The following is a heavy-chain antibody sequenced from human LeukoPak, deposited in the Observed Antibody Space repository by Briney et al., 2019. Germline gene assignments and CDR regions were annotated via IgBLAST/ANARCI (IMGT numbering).Heavy chain of an antibody. D-gene: IGHD3-10*01. J-gene: IGHJ5*02. Sequence: GSTYYNPSLKSRVTISVDTSKNQFSLKLSSVTAADTAVYYCARDGASSLWFGELLTRFDPWGQGTLVTVSS. CDR3: ARDGASSLWFGELLTRFDP. V-gene: IGHV4-30-2*04. CDR2: GST.